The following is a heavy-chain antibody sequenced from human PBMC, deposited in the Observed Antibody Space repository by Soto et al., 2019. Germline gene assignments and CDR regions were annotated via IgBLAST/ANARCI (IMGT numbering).Heavy chain of an antibody. D-gene: IGHD1-20*01. J-gene: IGHJ6*02. CDR2: ISSSSSTI. CDR1: GFTFSSYS. CDR3: ARDIISIRLYCYYGMLV. Sequence: HPGGSLRLSCAASGFTFSSYSMNWVRQAPGKGLEWVSYISSSSSTIYYADSVKGRFTISRDNAKNSLYLQMNSLRDEDTAVYYCARDIISIRLYCYYGMLVSCPGPRVSVS. V-gene: IGHV3-48*02.